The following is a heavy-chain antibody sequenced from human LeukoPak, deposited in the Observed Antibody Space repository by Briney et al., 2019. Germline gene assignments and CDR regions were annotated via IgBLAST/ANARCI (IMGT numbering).Heavy chain of an antibody. CDR3: ARDKTVTTSLDY. Sequence: GGSLRLSCAASGFTFSSYSMNWVRQAPGKGLVWVANINQDGSEIYYGDSVKGRFTISRDNAKNSLYLQMNSLRAEDTAVYYCARDKTVTTSLDYWGQGTLVTVSS. J-gene: IGHJ4*02. CDR2: INQDGSEI. CDR1: GFTFSSYS. V-gene: IGHV3-7*05. D-gene: IGHD4-17*01.